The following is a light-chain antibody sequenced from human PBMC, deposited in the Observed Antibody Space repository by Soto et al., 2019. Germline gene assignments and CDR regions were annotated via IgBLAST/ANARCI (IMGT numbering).Light chain of an antibody. Sequence: EIVLTQSPVTLSLSPGERATLSCRASQSVSSYLLWYQQKPGQAPRLLIYDASTRVTGIPARFSGSGSGTDFTLTISSLEPEDFAVYYCQQRSTWPLTFGGGTKVEIK. V-gene: IGKV3-11*01. J-gene: IGKJ4*01. CDR1: QSVSSY. CDR3: QQRSTWPLT. CDR2: DAS.